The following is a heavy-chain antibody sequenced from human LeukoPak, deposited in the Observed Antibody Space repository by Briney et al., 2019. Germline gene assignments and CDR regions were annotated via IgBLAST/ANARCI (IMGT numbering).Heavy chain of an antibody. J-gene: IGHJ6*02. V-gene: IGHV4-34*01. Sequence: PSETLSLTCAVYGGSFSGYYWSWIRQPPGKGLEWIGEINRSGSTNYNPSLKSRVTILVDTSKNQFSLKLSSVTAADTAVYYCARSRPGIITMVRGVIHHSPGMDVWGQGTTVTVSS. CDR1: GGSFSGYY. D-gene: IGHD3-10*01. CDR2: INRSGST. CDR3: ARSRPGIITMVRGVIHHSPGMDV.